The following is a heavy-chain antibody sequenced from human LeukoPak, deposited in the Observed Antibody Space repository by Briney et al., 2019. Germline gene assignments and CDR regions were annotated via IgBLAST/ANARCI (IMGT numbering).Heavy chain of an antibody. CDR3: AREGRVGAIVSFFN. CDR2: IYTSGST. J-gene: IGHJ4*02. Sequence: PSETLSLTCTVSGGSISSYYLSWIRQPAGKGLEWIGRIYTSGSTNYNPYLKSRVTMSVDTSKNQFSLKLSSVTAADTAVYYCAREGRVGAIVSFFNWGQGTLVTVSS. D-gene: IGHD1-26*01. CDR1: GGSISSYY. V-gene: IGHV4-4*07.